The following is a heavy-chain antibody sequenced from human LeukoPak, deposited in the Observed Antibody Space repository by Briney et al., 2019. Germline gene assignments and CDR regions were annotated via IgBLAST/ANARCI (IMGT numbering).Heavy chain of an antibody. CDR1: GGTFSSYA. V-gene: IGHV1-69*04. CDR2: IIPILGIA. J-gene: IGHJ4*02. D-gene: IGHD2-21*02. Sequence: SVKVSCKASGGTFSSYAISWVRQAPGQGLERMGRIIPILGIANYAQKFQGRVTITADKSTSTAYMELSSLRSEDTAVYYCARDEAYCGGDCYSVGYWGQGTLVTVSS. CDR3: ARDEAYCGGDCYSVGY.